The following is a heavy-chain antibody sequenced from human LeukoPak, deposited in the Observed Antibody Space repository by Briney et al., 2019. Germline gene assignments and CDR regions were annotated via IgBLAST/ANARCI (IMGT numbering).Heavy chain of an antibody. CDR1: GFTFSSYV. J-gene: IGHJ3*01. D-gene: IGHD5-12*01. CDR2: LTGSGAYT. CDR3: AKEDRGNDYYAFDF. V-gene: IGHV3-23*01. Sequence: GGSLRLSCAASGFTFSSYVMGWVRQAPGKGLEWVSTLTGSGAYTYYADSVKGRFTISRDNSKNTLYLQMNSLSAEDTAVYYCAKEDRGNDYYAFDFWGQGAMVTVSS.